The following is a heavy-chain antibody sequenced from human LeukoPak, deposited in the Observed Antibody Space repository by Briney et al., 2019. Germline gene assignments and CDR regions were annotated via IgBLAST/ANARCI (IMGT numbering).Heavy chain of an antibody. CDR3: AKLGGHPLHNYYVGV. J-gene: IGHJ1*01. D-gene: IGHD3-22*01. Sequence: PGGSLRLSCAVSGITLSNYGMSWVRQAPGKGLEWVSGILDSGYSTYYANSVKGRFTISRDNSNNTLYLQMNSLRAEDTAVYYCAKLGGHPLHNYYVGVWGRGILVTVSS. CDR1: GITLSNYG. V-gene: IGHV3-23*01. CDR2: ILDSGYST.